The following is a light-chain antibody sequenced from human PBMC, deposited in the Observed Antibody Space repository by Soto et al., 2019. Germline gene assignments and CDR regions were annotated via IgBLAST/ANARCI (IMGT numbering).Light chain of an antibody. CDR3: QSYDSSRSGSV. V-gene: IGLV1-40*01. CDR2: GDS. Sequence: QAVVTQPPSVSGAPGQRVTISCTGSSSNIGAGHDVHWYQQLPGTAPKLLMYGDSNRPSGVPDRISGSKSGTSASLAITGLQAEDEADYYCQSYDSSRSGSVFGGGTKLTVL. J-gene: IGLJ3*02. CDR1: SSNIGAGHD.